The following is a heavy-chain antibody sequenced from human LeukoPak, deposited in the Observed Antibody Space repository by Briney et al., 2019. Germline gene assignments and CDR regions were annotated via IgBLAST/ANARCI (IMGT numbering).Heavy chain of an antibody. CDR2: INHSGST. Sequence: KPSETLSLTCTVSGVSISSSFYYWGWIRQPPGKGLEWIGEINHSGSTNYNPSLKSRVTISVDTSKNQFSLKLSSVTAADTAVYYCARSLGGAAHGDGMDVWGQGTTVTVSS. CDR3: ARSLGGAAHGDGMDV. D-gene: IGHD6-6*01. J-gene: IGHJ6*02. V-gene: IGHV4-39*07. CDR1: GVSISSSFYY.